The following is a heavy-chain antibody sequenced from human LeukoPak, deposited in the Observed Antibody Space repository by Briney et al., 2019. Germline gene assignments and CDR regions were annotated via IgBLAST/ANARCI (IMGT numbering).Heavy chain of an antibody. CDR2: ISDSGGSA. CDR1: GFPFSTYA. D-gene: IGHD6-13*01. Sequence: GGPLRLLCGASGFPFSTYAMSWARGAPGEGLEWVSAISDSGGSAYYADSVKGRFTISSDNSKNTLYLQMNSLRAEDTAVYYCAKSRIAKYYYYMDVWGKGTTVTVSS. CDR3: AKSRIAKYYYYMDV. V-gene: IGHV3-23*01. J-gene: IGHJ6*03.